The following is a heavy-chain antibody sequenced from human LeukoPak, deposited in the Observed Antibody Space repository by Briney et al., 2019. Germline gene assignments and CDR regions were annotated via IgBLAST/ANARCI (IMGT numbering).Heavy chain of an antibody. CDR1: GYTFTSYY. V-gene: IGHV1-46*01. Sequence: ASVKVSCKASGYTFTSYYMHWVRQAPGQGLEWMGIINPSGGSTSYAQKFQGRVTMTRDMSTSTVYMELSSLRSEDTAVYYCARDFNGLTTVTTLNACDIWGQGTMVTVSS. D-gene: IGHD4-17*01. J-gene: IGHJ3*02. CDR2: INPSGGST. CDR3: ARDFNGLTTVTTLNACDI.